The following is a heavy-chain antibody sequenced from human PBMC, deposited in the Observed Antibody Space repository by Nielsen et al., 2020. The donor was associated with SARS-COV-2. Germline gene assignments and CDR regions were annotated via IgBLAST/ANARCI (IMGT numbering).Heavy chain of an antibody. CDR2: INPSGGST. D-gene: IGHD6-6*01. V-gene: IGHV1-46*01. CDR3: ARETGDREYSSSHGDGRRRPTYYYMDV. J-gene: IGHJ6*03. Sequence: ASVKVSCKASGYTFTSYYMHWVRQAPGQGLEWMGIINPSGGSTSYAQKFQGRVTMTRDTSTSTVYMELSSLRSEDTAVYYCARETGDREYSSSHGDGRRRPTYYYMDVWGKGTTVTVSS. CDR1: GYTFTSYY.